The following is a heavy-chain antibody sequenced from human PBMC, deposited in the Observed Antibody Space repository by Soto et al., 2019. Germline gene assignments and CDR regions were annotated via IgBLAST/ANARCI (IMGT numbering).Heavy chain of an antibody. J-gene: IGHJ4*02. Sequence: ASVKVSCKASGYTFTSYGISWVRQAPGQGLEWMGWISAYNGNTNYAQKLQGRVTMTTDTSTSTAYMELRSLRSDDTAVYYCARDRTMVRGVIGRVRREYYFDYWGQGTLVTVSS. V-gene: IGHV1-18*01. CDR1: GYTFTSYG. CDR2: ISAYNGNT. CDR3: ARDRTMVRGVIGRVRREYYFDY. D-gene: IGHD3-10*01.